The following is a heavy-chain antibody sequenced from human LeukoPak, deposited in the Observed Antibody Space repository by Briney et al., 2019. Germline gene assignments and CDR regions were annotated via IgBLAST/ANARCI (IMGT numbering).Heavy chain of an antibody. J-gene: IGHJ3*02. CDR3: ARTPPLSSSTDAFDI. V-gene: IGHV3-30*03. CDR1: GFTFSSYG. CDR2: ISYDGSNK. D-gene: IGHD6-6*01. Sequence: GGSLRLSCAASGFTFSSYGMHWVRQAPGKGLEWVAVISYDGSNKYYADSVKGPFTISRDNSKNTLYLQMNSLRAEDTAVNYCARTPPLSSSTDAFDIWGQGTMVTVSS.